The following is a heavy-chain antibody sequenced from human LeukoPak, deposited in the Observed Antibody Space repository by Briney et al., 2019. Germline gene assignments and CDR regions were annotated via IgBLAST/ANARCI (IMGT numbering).Heavy chain of an antibody. CDR2: IYYSGST. CDR3: ARDEPPYRGDTNCCAFDS. D-gene: IGHD2-21*01. J-gene: IGHJ4*02. V-gene: IGHV4-39*07. Sequence: SGTLSLTCTVSGGSINSTSYYWGWIRQPPGKGLAWIGSIYYSGSTNYNPSLKSRVTISVDTSKNQFSLKLNSVTAADTAVYYCARDEPPYRGDTNCCAFDSWGQGTLVTVSS. CDR1: GGSINSTSYY.